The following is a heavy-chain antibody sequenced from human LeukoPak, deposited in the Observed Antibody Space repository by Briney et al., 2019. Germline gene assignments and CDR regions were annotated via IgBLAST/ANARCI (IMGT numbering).Heavy chain of an antibody. V-gene: IGHV1-2*02. D-gene: IGHD2-8*02. CDR3: ARQNTGQLDS. CDR2: INAKSGDT. J-gene: IGHJ5*01. CDR1: GYTFIDYY. Sequence: ASVKVSCKASGYTFIDYYMHWVRQAPGQGLEWMGWINAKSGDTKYAQKFQARVTMTRDTSITTTYMEVSRLSSDDTAVYYCARQNTGQLDSWGQGTLVTVSS.